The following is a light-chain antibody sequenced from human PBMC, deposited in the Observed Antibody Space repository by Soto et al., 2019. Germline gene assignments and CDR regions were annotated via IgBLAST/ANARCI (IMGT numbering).Light chain of an antibody. Sequence: QAVVTQEPSLTVSPGGTVTLTCGSSTGSVTSGHFPFWFQQRPGQAPRTLIYDTNNKQSWTPARFSGSLLGGKAALTLSGAQPEDEAAYYCLLTYTGTRVFGGGTQLTVL. CDR3: LLTYTGTRV. V-gene: IGLV7-46*01. J-gene: IGLJ7*01. CDR1: TGSVTSGHF. CDR2: DTN.